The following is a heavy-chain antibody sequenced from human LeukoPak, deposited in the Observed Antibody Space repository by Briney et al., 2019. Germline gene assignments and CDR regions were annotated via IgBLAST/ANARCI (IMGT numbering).Heavy chain of an antibody. V-gene: IGHV4-4*07. J-gene: IGHJ4*02. Sequence: SETLSLTCSVSGASISPSYWNWIRQPAGKGLEWIGRLYPNGSSDYNPSLKSRVSIFVGTSNNQSSLRVTSVTAADTAIYYCARDLSGSLYFDYWGQGILVTVSA. CDR1: GASISPSY. CDR2: LYPNGSS. CDR3: ARDLSGSLYFDY. D-gene: IGHD3-10*01.